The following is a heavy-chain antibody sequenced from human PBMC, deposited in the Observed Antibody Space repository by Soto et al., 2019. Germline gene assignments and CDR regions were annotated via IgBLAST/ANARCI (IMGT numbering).Heavy chain of an antibody. Sequence: GGSLRLSCAASGITFVTYAMHWVRRAPGKGLEWVAVISYDGNYKYYADSVQGRFTISRDNSKNTLYLQMNSLRAEDTAVYYCARAPDYGSGSSRRYWYLDLWGRGTLVTVSS. CDR1: GITFVTYA. D-gene: IGHD3-10*01. J-gene: IGHJ2*01. V-gene: IGHV3-30-3*01. CDR3: ARAPDYGSGSSRRYWYLDL. CDR2: ISYDGNYK.